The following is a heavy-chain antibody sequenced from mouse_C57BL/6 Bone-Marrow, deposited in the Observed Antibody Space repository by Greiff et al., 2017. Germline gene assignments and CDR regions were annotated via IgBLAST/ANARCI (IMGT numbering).Heavy chain of an antibody. J-gene: IGHJ3*01. CDR3: ARKGDPYYDYVWFAY. Sequence: QVQLQQPGTELVKPGASVKLSCKASGYTFTSYWMHWVKQRPGQGLEWIGNINPSNGGTNYNEKFKRKATLTVDKSSRTAYMQLSSLTSEDSAVYYCARKGDPYYDYVWFAYWGQGALVTVSA. CDR1: GYTFTSYW. V-gene: IGHV1-53*01. CDR2: INPSNGGT. D-gene: IGHD2-4*01.